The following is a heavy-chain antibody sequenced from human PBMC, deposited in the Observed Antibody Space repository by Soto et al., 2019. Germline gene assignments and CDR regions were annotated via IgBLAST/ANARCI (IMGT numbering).Heavy chain of an antibody. CDR2: ISGSGGST. D-gene: IGHD2-15*01. Sequence: EVQVLESGGGLVQPGGSLRLSCAASGFTFSSYAMSWVRQAPGKGLEWVSDISGSGGSTYYANSVKGRFTISRDNSKRTLYLQMNSLRADNTVVYYCAKEGDCICVSCYPYFDFVGQVTLVTFFS. V-gene: IGHV3-23*01. CDR3: AKEGDCICVSCYPYFDF. J-gene: IGHJ4*02. CDR1: GFTFSSYA.